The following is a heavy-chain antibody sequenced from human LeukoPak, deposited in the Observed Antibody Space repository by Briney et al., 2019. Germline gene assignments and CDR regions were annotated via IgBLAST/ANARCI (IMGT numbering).Heavy chain of an antibody. J-gene: IGHJ4*02. CDR1: GFTFNTYG. CDR3: AKDFRIGYSAHFDY. CDR2: ISGSGAT. V-gene: IGHV3-23*01. D-gene: IGHD2-21*01. Sequence: GGSLRLSCAVSGFTFNTYGMSWVRQAPGKGLEWVSGISGSGATYYADSVKGRFTISRDNSKNTLFLQMSSLRAEDTAVYYCAKDFRIGYSAHFDYWGQGALVTVSS.